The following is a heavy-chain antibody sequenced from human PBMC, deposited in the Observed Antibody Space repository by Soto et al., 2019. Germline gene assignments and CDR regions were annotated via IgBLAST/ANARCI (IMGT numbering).Heavy chain of an antibody. CDR3: AKDQHDSSGYTVDY. V-gene: IGHV3-23*01. Sequence: SLRLSRAASXFTFSSYAMSWVRQAPGKGLEWVSAISGSGGSTYYAGSVKGRFTISRDNSKNTLYLQMNSLRAEDTAVYYCAKDQHDSSGYTVDYWGQGTLVTVSS. CDR1: XFTFSSYA. J-gene: IGHJ4*02. D-gene: IGHD3-22*01. CDR2: ISGSGGST.